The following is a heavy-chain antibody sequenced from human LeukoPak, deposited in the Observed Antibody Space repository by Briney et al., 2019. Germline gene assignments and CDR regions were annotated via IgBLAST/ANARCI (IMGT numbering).Heavy chain of an antibody. V-gene: IGHV3-23*01. CDR1: GFTFSSYV. CDR2: ISGSGGST. J-gene: IGHJ4*02. D-gene: IGHD3-22*01. CDR3: AKSHDSSGSDY. Sequence: GGSLRLSCEASGFTFSSYVMSWFRQAQGKGLEWVSAISGSGGSTYYADSVKGRFTISRDNSKNTLYMQMNSLRAEDTAVYYCAKSHDSSGSDYWGQGTLVTVSS.